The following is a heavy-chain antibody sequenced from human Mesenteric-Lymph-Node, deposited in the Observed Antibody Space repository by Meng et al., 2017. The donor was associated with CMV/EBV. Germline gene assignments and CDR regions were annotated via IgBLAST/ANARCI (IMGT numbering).Heavy chain of an antibody. Sequence: GGSIRSDDYYWSWIRQPPGKGLEWIGYIFYSGSTYYNPSLKSRVTVSVDTSKNQFSLKLSSVTAADTAVYYCARAIVVPAAIAWFDPWGQGTLVTVSS. D-gene: IGHD2-2*01. J-gene: IGHJ5*02. CDR3: ARAIVVPAAIAWFDP. V-gene: IGHV4-30-4*08. CDR2: IFYSGST. CDR1: GGSIRSDDYY.